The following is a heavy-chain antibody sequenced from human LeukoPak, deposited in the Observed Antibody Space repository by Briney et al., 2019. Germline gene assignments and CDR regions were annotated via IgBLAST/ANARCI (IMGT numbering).Heavy chain of an antibody. CDR3: ARDGYSSGWYYFDY. Sequence: HTGGSLRLSCAASGFTFSSYAMHWVRQAPGKGLEWVAVISYDGSNKYYADSVKGRFTISRDNSKNTLYLQMNSLRDEDTAVYYCARDGYSSGWYYFDYWGQGTLVTVSS. CDR1: GFTFSSYA. D-gene: IGHD6-19*01. V-gene: IGHV3-30-3*01. J-gene: IGHJ4*02. CDR2: ISYDGSNK.